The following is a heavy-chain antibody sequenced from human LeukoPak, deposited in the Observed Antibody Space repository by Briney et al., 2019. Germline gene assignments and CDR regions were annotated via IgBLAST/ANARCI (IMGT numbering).Heavy chain of an antibody. D-gene: IGHD3-10*01. CDR1: GYSFTSYW. CDR2: IYPDDSDT. Sequence: GESLKISCKGSGYSFTSYWIGWVRQMPGKGLEWMGIIYPDDSDTRYSPSFQGQVTISADKSISTAYLQWSSLKASDTAMYYCARHVSPPYYGSGSPFDYWGQGTLVTVPS. J-gene: IGHJ4*02. V-gene: IGHV5-51*01. CDR3: ARHVSPPYYGSGSPFDY.